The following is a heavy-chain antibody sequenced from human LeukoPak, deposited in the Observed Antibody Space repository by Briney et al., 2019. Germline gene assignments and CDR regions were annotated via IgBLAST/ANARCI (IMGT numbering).Heavy chain of an antibody. CDR2: ISGSGGST. CDR1: GFTFSSYA. D-gene: IGHD1-26*01. J-gene: IGHJ6*02. Sequence: GGSLRLSCAASGFTFSSYAMSWVRQAPGKGLEWASGISGSGGSTYYADSVKGRFAISRDNSRNTLYLQMNSLRAEDTAVYYCAKDKGWGYSTYDYYGMDVWGQGTTVTVSS. CDR3: AKDKGWGYSTYDYYGMDV. V-gene: IGHV3-23*01.